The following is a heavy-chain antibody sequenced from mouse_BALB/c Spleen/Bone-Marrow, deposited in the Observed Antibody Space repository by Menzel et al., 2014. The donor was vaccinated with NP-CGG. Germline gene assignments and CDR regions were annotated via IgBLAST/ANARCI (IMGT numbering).Heavy chain of an antibody. CDR2: ISRGSSTI. Sequence: EVKLMESGGGLVQPGGSRKLSCAASGFTFSGFGMHRVRQAPEKGLEWVAYISRGSSTIYYADTVKGRFTISRDNPKNTLFLQMTSLRSEDTAMYYCARSGITTGSYWYFDIWGAGTTVTVSS. CDR1: GFTFSGFG. D-gene: IGHD1-1*01. J-gene: IGHJ1*01. V-gene: IGHV5-17*02. CDR3: ARSGITTGSYWYFDI.